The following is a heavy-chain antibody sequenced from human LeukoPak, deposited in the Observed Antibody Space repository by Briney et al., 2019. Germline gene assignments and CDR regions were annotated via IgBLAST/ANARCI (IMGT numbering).Heavy chain of an antibody. V-gene: IGHV4-34*01. Sequence: SETLSLTCAVYGGSFSGYYWSWIRQPPGKGLEWIGEINHSGSTNYNPSLKSRVTISVDTSKNQFSLKLSSVTAADTAVYYCARGGGMVRGYYYYMDVWGKGTTVTVSS. CDR3: ARGGGMVRGYYYYMDV. D-gene: IGHD3-10*01. J-gene: IGHJ6*03. CDR2: INHSGST. CDR1: GGSFSGYY.